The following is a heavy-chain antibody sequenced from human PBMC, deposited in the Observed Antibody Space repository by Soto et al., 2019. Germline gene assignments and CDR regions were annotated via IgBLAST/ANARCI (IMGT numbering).Heavy chain of an antibody. V-gene: IGHV4-59*01. D-gene: IGHD6-19*01. CDR3: ARGGIAVAGTWDYYYYYMDV. Sequence: QVQLQESGPGLVKPSETLSLTCTVSGGSISSYYWSWIRQPPGKGLEWIGYIYYSGSTNYNPSLKSRVTISVDTSKNQFSLKLSSVTAADTAVYYCARGGIAVAGTWDYYYYYMDVWGKGTTVTVSS. J-gene: IGHJ6*03. CDR2: IYYSGST. CDR1: GGSISSYY.